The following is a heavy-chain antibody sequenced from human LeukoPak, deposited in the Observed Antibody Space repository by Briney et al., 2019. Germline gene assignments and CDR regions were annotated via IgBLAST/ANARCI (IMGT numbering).Heavy chain of an antibody. CDR3: ARGDCSSTSCPFDY. CDR2: ITGDGSST. D-gene: IGHD2-2*01. V-gene: IGHV3-74*01. Sequence: GGSLRLSCAASGFTFSNYWMHWVRQAPGKGPVWVSRITGDGSSTSYADSVNGRFTISRDNAKNTLYLQMNSLRAEDTALYYCARGDCSSTSCPFDYWGQGTLVTVSS. CDR1: GFTFSNYW. J-gene: IGHJ4*02.